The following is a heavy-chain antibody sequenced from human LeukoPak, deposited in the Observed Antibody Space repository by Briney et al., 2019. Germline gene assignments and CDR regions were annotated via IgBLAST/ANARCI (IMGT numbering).Heavy chain of an antibody. CDR3: AKGNYSDSSGYYYDYYYGLDV. Sequence: PGGSLRLSCAASGFTFSNYWMSWVRQAPGKGLEWVSYISSSSSTIYYADSVKGRFTISRDNAKNSLYLQMNSLRAEDTAVYYCAKGNYSDSSGYYYDYYYGLDVWGQGTTVTVSS. V-gene: IGHV3-48*04. D-gene: IGHD3-22*01. CDR2: ISSSSSTI. CDR1: GFTFSNYW. J-gene: IGHJ6*02.